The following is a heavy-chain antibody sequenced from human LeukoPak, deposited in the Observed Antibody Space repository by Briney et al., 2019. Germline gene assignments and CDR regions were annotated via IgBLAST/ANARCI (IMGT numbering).Heavy chain of an antibody. D-gene: IGHD1-26*01. V-gene: IGHV4-30-4*08. CDR3: ARDNLDIDVVGATYNWFDP. CDR2: IYYSGST. J-gene: IGHJ5*02. CDR1: GGSISSYY. Sequence: PSETLSLTCTVSGGSISSYYWSWIRQPPGKGLEWIGYIYYSGSTYYNPSLKSRVTISVDTSKSQFSLKLSSVTAADTAVYYCARDNLDIDVVGATYNWFDPWGQGTLVTVSS.